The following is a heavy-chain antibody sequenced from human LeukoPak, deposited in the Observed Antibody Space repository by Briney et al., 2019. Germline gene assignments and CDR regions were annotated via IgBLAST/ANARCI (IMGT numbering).Heavy chain of an antibody. CDR2: IIPIFGTA. CDR3: ARVSSGSYYGGFDY. Sequence: GASVKVSCKASGGTFSSYAISWVRQAPGQRLEWMGGIIPIFGTANYAQKFQGRVTITTDESTSTAYMELSSLRSEDTAVYYCARVSSGSYYGGFDYWGQGTPVTVSS. V-gene: IGHV1-69*05. D-gene: IGHD3-10*02. J-gene: IGHJ4*02. CDR1: GGTFSSYA.